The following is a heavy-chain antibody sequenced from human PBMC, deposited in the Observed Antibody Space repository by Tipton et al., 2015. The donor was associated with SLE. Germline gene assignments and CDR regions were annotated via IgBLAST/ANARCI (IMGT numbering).Heavy chain of an antibody. V-gene: IGHV4-59*11. Sequence: TLSPTCTVSGGSISSRYWSWIRQPPGKGLEWIGYIFNSGSTNYNPSLKSRVTISVDTSKNQFSLRLKSVTAADTAVYYCAGIGGKATVSPFYYYGMDVWGQGTTVTVSS. J-gene: IGHJ6*02. D-gene: IGHD4-17*01. CDR1: GGSISSRY. CDR2: IFNSGST. CDR3: AGIGGKATVSPFYYYGMDV.